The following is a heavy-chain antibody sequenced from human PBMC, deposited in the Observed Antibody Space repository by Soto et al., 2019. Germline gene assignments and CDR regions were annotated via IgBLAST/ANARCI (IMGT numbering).Heavy chain of an antibody. CDR2: IYPGDSDT. CDR3: ASTYYDFWSDYYGFDY. V-gene: IGHV5-51*01. J-gene: IGHJ4*02. CDR1: GYSFTSYW. D-gene: IGHD3-3*01. Sequence: RESLKISCKGSGYSFTSYWIGWVRQMPGKGLEWMGIIYPGDSDTRYSPSFQGQVTISADKSISTAYLQWSSLKASDTAMYYCASTYYDFWSDYYGFDYWGQGTLVTVSS.